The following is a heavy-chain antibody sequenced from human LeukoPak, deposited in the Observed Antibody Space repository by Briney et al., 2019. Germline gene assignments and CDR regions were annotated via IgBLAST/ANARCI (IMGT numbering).Heavy chain of an antibody. CDR1: GGSISSSSYY. Sequence: PSETLSLTCTVSGGSISSSSYYWGWIRQPLGKGLEWIGSIYYSGSTYYNPSLKSRVTISVDTSKNQFSLKLSSVTAADTAVYYCARHHAGLYCSSTSCLNWFDPWGQGTLVTVSS. D-gene: IGHD2-2*01. CDR3: ARHHAGLYCSSTSCLNWFDP. CDR2: IYYSGST. J-gene: IGHJ5*02. V-gene: IGHV4-39*01.